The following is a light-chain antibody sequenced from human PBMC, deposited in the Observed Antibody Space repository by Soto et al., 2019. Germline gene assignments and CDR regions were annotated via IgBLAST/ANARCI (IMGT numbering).Light chain of an antibody. CDR2: EVN. CDR1: SSDVGNYNY. CDR3: TSYAAGKNVV. Sequence: QSALTQPPSASGSPGQSVTISCTGTSSDVGNYNYVSWYQQYPGKAPKLMIYEVNKRPSGVPDRFSGSKSGNTASLTVSGLQAEDEADYYCTSYAAGKNVVFGGGTKLPVL. V-gene: IGLV2-8*01. J-gene: IGLJ2*01.